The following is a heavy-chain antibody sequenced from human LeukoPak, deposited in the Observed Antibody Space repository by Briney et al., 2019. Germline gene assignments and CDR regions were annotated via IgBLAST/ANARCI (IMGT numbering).Heavy chain of an antibody. CDR3: ASGFDSRFFDK. CDR1: GFTSSNYW. Sequence: GGSLRLSCAASGFTSSNYWMTWVRQAPGKGLEWVANINQDGNEKYYVDSVKGRFTISRDNAKNSLYLQMNSLRAEDTAVYYCASGFDSRFFDKWGQGTLVTVSS. D-gene: IGHD3-22*01. J-gene: IGHJ4*02. V-gene: IGHV3-7*01. CDR2: INQDGNEK.